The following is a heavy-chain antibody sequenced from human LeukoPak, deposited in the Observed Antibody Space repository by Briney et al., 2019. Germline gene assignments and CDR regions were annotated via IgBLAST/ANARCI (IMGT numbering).Heavy chain of an antibody. V-gene: IGHV4-61*01. J-gene: IGHJ5*02. CDR3: ARGGASSEWFDP. CDR2: IYYSGST. CDR1: GGSVSSGSYY. Sequence: SETLSLTCTVSGGSVSSGSYYWSWIRQPPGKGLEWIGYIYYSGSTNYNPSLKSRVTISVDTSKNQFSLKLSSVTAADTAVYYCARGGASSEWFDPWGQGTLVTVSS. D-gene: IGHD6-25*01.